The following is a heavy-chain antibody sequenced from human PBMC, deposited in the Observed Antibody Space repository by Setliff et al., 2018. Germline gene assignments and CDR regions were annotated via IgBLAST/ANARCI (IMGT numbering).Heavy chain of an antibody. CDR3: ARGWDIAISCYYYMDV. V-gene: IGHV4-39*01. D-gene: IGHD5-18*01. J-gene: IGHJ6*03. CDR2: IYYSGST. CDR1: GGSISSSSYY. Sequence: PSETLSLTCTVSGGSISSSSYYWGWIRQPPGKGLEWIGSIYYSGSTYYNPSLKSRVTISVDTSKNQFSLKLSSVTAADTAVYYCARGWDIAISCYYYMDVWGKGTTVTVSS.